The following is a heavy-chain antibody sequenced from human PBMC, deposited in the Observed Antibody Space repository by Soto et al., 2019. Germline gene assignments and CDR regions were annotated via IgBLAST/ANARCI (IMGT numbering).Heavy chain of an antibody. CDR2: INTDKGST. CDR1: GYTFSSYD. CDR3: ARAPVAGSID. V-gene: IGHV1-3*04. Sequence: QVQLVQSEAEEKKPGASVKVSCKASGYTFSSYDMYWLRQAPGQRPEWVGWINTDKGSTKNSQNLQDRVSFTRGTSASTAYMELNSLRSEDTAVYYCARAPVAGSIDWGQGTLVTVSS. D-gene: IGHD6-19*01. J-gene: IGHJ4*02.